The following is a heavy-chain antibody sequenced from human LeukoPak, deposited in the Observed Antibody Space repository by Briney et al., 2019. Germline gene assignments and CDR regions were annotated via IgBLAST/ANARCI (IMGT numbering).Heavy chain of an antibody. V-gene: IGHV4-34*01. CDR2: INHSGST. CDR3: ARGRPGYYDSSGYYVDY. CDR1: GGSFSGYY. D-gene: IGHD3-22*01. J-gene: IGHJ4*02. Sequence: KPSETLSLTRAVYGGSFSGYYWSWIRQPPGKGLEWIGEINHSGSTNYNPSLKSRVTISVDTSKNQFSLKLSSVTAADTAVYYCARGRPGYYDSSGYYVDYWGQGTLVTVSS.